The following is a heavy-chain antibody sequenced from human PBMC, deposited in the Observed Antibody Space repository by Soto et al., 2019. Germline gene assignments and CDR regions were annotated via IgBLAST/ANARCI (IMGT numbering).Heavy chain of an antibody. D-gene: IGHD3-10*01. V-gene: IGHV1-69*02. J-gene: IGHJ4*02. CDR2: INPIVSMS. Sequence: QVQLVQSGTEVKKPGSSVKVSCKASGDTFSFYTINWVRQAPGLGLEWVGRINPIVSMSNYAQKFQGRVSMTADKSTSTADMGLISLRSDDTAKYFCAASYGSGYRAFDYWGQGALVIVSS. CDR1: GDTFSFYT. CDR3: AASYGSGYRAFDY.